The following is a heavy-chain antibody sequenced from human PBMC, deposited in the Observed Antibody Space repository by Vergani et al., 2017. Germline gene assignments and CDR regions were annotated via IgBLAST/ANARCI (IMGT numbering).Heavy chain of an antibody. CDR3: AKDGYDYYDSSGYADAFDI. J-gene: IGHJ3*02. D-gene: IGHD3-22*01. CDR2: IIGSGGST. V-gene: IGHV3-23*04. Sequence: EVQLVESGGGLVKPGGSLRLSCAASGFTFSSYAMSWVRQAPGKGLEWVSAIIGSGGSTYYADSVKGRFTISSDNSKNTLYLQMYSLRAENTAVYYCAKDGYDYYDSSGYADAFDIWGQGTMVTVSS. CDR1: GFTFSSYA.